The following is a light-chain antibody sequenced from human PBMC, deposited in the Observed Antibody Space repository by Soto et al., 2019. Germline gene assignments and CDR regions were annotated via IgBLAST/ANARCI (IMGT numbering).Light chain of an antibody. CDR2: EVS. J-gene: IGLJ1*01. CDR1: SSDVGSYNR. Sequence: QSALTQPPSVSGSPGQSVTISCTGTSSDVGSYNRVSWYQQPPGTAPKLMIYEVSNRPSGVPDRFSGSKSGNTASLTISELQPEDEADYYCNSYTSSNTYVFGTGTKVTV. CDR3: NSYTSSNTYV. V-gene: IGLV2-18*02.